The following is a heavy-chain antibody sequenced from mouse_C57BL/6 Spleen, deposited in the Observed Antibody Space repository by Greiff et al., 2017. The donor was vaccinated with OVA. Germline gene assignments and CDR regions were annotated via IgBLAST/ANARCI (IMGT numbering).Heavy chain of an antibody. Sequence: QVQLQQPGAELVKPGASVKLSCKASGYTFTSYWMHWVKQRPGQGLEWIGMIHPNSGSTNYNEKFKSKATLTVDKSSSTAYMQLSSLTSEDSAVYYCARSYGNYDYYAIDYWGQGTSVTVSS. CDR3: ARSYGNYDYYAIDY. D-gene: IGHD2-1*01. CDR1: GYTFTSYW. CDR2: IHPNSGST. V-gene: IGHV1-64*01. J-gene: IGHJ4*01.